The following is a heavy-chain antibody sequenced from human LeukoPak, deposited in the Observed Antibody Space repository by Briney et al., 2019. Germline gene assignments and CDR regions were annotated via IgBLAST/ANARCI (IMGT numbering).Heavy chain of an antibody. CDR1: GFTFSSYW. V-gene: IGHV3-7*01. J-gene: IGHJ4*02. Sequence: PGGSLRLSCAASGFTFSSYWMSWVRQAPGKGLEWVANIKQDGSEKRYVDSVKGRFTISRDNAKNSLYLQMNSLRDEDTAVYYCGYSSGWIFDYWGQGTQVTVSS. D-gene: IGHD6-19*01. CDR3: GYSSGWIFDY. CDR2: IKQDGSEK.